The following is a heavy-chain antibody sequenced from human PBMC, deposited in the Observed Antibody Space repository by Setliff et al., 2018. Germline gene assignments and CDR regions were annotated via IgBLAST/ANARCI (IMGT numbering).Heavy chain of an antibody. CDR3: ARESRYYYDNLGTLDY. CDR2: IYSSGST. D-gene: IGHD3-22*01. J-gene: IGHJ4*02. V-gene: IGHV4-39*07. Sequence: SETLSLTCTVSGGSISSSSYYWGWIRQPPGKGLEWIGYIYSSGSTYYNPSLKSRVTISVDTSKNQFSLKLSSVTAADTAVYYCARESRYYYDNLGTLDYWGQGTLVTVSS. CDR1: GGSISSSSYY.